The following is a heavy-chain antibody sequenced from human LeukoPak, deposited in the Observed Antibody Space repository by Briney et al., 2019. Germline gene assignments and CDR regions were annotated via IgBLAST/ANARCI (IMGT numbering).Heavy chain of an antibody. Sequence: GGSLRLSCAASRFTFNTYAVNWVRQAPGKGLEWVSAISGSGGSTYYADSVKGRFTISRDNSKNTLYLQMNSLRAEDTAVYYCAKDHPPKSGAIFGVVIISRQIDYWGQGTLVTVSS. J-gene: IGHJ4*02. V-gene: IGHV3-23*01. D-gene: IGHD3-3*01. CDR2: ISGSGGST. CDR1: RFTFNTYA. CDR3: AKDHPPKSGAIFGVVIISRQIDY.